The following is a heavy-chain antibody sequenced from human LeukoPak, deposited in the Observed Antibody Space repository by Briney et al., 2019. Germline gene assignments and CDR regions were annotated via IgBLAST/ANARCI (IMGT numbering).Heavy chain of an antibody. CDR1: GGTFSSYA. CDR3: ARGVGYSYGYRDY. Sequence: GASVKVSCKASGGTFSSYAISWVRQAPGQGLEWMGRIIPILGIANYAQKFQGRVTITADKSTSTAYMELSSLRSEDTAVYYCARGVGYSYGYRDYWGQGTLVTVSS. J-gene: IGHJ4*02. D-gene: IGHD5-18*01. V-gene: IGHV1-69*04. CDR2: IIPILGIA.